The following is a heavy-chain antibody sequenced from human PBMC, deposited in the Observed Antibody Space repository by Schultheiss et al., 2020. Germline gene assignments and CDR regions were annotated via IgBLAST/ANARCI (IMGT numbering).Heavy chain of an antibody. CDR1: GFTFSSYG. CDR3: ARESIAARYYFDY. Sequence: GGSLRLSCAASGFTFSSYGMHWVRQAPGKGLEWVAVISYDGSNKYYADSVKGRFTISRDNSKNTLYLQMNSLRAEDTAVYYCARESIAARYYFDYWGQGTLVTLSS. D-gene: IGHD6-6*01. J-gene: IGHJ4*02. V-gene: IGHV3-30*03. CDR2: ISYDGSNK.